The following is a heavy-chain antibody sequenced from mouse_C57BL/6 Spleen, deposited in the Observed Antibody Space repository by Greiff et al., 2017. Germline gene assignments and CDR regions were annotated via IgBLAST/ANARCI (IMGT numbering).Heavy chain of an antibody. CDR1: GYTFTSYW. CDR3: ASGDYPFAY. V-gene: IGHV1-69*01. Sequence: QVQLQQPGAELVMPGASVKLSCKASGYTFTSYWMHWVKQRPGQGLEWIGEIDPSDSYTNYNQKFKGKSTLTVDKSSSTAYMQLSSLTSEDSAVYYCASGDYPFAYWGQGTLVTVSA. CDR2: IDPSDSYT. D-gene: IGHD2-4*01. J-gene: IGHJ3*01.